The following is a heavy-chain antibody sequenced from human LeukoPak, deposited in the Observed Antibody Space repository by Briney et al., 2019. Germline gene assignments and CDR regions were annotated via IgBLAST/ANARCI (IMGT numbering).Heavy chain of an antibody. CDR2: ISAYNGNT. V-gene: IGHV1-18*01. D-gene: IGHD5-18*01. Sequence: GASVKVACKASGYTFTSYVISWVRQAPGQGLEWMGWISAYNGNTNYAQKLQGRVTMTTDTSTSTAYMELRSLSPDDTAVYYCARGRGYSYVIDFDYWGQGTLVTVSS. J-gene: IGHJ4*02. CDR1: GYTFTSYV. CDR3: ARGRGYSYVIDFDY.